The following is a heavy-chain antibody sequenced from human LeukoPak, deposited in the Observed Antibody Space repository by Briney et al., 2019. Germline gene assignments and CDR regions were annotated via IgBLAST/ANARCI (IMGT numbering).Heavy chain of an antibody. CDR1: GFTFSSYW. CDR3: ARDRWFTPNDHYYYGMDV. J-gene: IGHJ6*02. D-gene: IGHD3-10*01. Sequence: GGSLRLSCAASGFTFSSYWMSWVRQAPGKGLEWVANIKQDGSEKYYVDSVKGRFTISRDNAKNSLYLQMNSLRAEDTAVYYCARDRWFTPNDHYYYGMDVWGQGTTVTVSS. V-gene: IGHV3-7*01. CDR2: IKQDGSEK.